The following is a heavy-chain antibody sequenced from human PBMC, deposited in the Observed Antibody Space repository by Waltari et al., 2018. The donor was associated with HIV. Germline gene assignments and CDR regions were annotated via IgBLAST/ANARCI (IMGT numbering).Heavy chain of an antibody. CDR2: IGSSSNYI. CDR3: ARRYVWGSYPDY. D-gene: IGHD3-16*02. CDR1: GLNFSTSR. V-gene: IGHV3-21*01. J-gene: IGHJ4*02. Sequence: EVQLVQSGCGMVKTGGSLVPACAASGLNFSTSRMNWGPQAPGKGLEGVSSIGSSSNYIYYADSVNGRFTTSRDNTKNSLYLQMSSLRAEDTAVYYCARRYVWGSYPDYWGQESLVTVSS.